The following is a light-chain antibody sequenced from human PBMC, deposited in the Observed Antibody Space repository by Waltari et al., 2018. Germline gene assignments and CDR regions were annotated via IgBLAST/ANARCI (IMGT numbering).Light chain of an antibody. CDR1: QSISGY. CDR3: QQSYSTPWT. V-gene: IGKV1-39*01. CDR2: AAS. Sequence: DIQMTQSPSSLSASVGDRVTITCRASQSISGYLNWYQQKPGKAPKLLIYAASSLQSGVPSRFSGTGSGTDFTLTISSLQPEDFATYYCQQSYSTPWTFGQGTNVEIK. J-gene: IGKJ1*01.